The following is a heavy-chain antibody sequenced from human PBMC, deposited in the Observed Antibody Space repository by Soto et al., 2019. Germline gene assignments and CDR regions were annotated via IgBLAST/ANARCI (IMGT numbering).Heavy chain of an antibody. Sequence: SETLSLTCTVSGGSISSYYWSWIRQPPGKGLEWIGYIYYSGSTNYNPSLKSRVTISVDTSKNQFSLKLSSVTAADTAVYYCARGVGDSGYDSTRYYYYYYMDVWGKGTTVTVSS. J-gene: IGHJ6*03. V-gene: IGHV4-59*01. CDR1: GGSISSYY. D-gene: IGHD5-12*01. CDR2: IYYSGST. CDR3: ARGVGDSGYDSTRYYYYYYMDV.